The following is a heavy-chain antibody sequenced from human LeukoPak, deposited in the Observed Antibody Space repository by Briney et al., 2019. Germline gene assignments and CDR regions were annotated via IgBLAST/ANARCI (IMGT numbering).Heavy chain of an antibody. J-gene: IGHJ4*02. CDR2: ITNDGSST. V-gene: IGHV3-74*01. CDR1: GLTFSSHW. Sequence: PGGSLRLSCAASGLTFSSHWMHWVRQAPGKGLVWVSRITNDGSSTTYADSVKGRFTISRDNAKNMLYLQVNSLRAEDTAVYYCARGRYSGYDFLDYWRQGTLVTVSS. D-gene: IGHD5-12*01. CDR3: ARGRYSGYDFLDY.